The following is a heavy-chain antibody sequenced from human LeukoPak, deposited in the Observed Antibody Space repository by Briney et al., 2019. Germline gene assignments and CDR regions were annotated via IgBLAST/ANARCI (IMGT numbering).Heavy chain of an antibody. CDR3: ARGLSAVVC. CDR1: GGSFSGYY. J-gene: IGHJ4*02. CDR2: INHSGST. Sequence: SETLSLTCAVYGGSFSGYYWSWIRQPPGKGLEWIGEINHSGSTNYNPSLKSRVTISVDTSKKQFSLKLSSVTAADTAVYYCARGLSAVVCWGQGTLVTVSS. V-gene: IGHV4-34*01. D-gene: IGHD3-16*01.